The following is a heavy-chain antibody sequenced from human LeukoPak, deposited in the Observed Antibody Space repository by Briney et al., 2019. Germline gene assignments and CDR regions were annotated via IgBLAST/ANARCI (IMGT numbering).Heavy chain of an antibody. CDR3: ARDPDSSGWSSFEY. Sequence: PGGSLRLSCAASGFTFSRYWMHWVRQAPGKGLVWVSRINSDAGSTNYADSVKGRFTVSRDNAKSTLYLQMNSLRAEDTAVYYCARDPDSSGWSSFEYWGQGNLVTVSS. J-gene: IGHJ4*02. V-gene: IGHV3-74*01. CDR2: INSDAGST. CDR1: GFTFSRYW. D-gene: IGHD6-19*01.